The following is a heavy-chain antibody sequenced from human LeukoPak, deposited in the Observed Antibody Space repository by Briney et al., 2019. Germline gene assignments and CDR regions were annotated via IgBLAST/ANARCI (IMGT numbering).Heavy chain of an antibody. CDR3: AVLPARETYYDFWRRVGVPSRHNVY. Sequence: ASVKVSCKASGYTFTSYDINWVRQATGQGLEWMGWMNPNSGNTGYAQKFQGRVTMTRDTSTSTVYMELSSLRSEDTAVYYCAVLPARETYYDFWRRVGVPSRHNVYWGQGTLVTVSS. CDR1: GYTFTSYD. V-gene: IGHV1-8*01. D-gene: IGHD3-3*01. J-gene: IGHJ4*02. CDR2: MNPNSGNT.